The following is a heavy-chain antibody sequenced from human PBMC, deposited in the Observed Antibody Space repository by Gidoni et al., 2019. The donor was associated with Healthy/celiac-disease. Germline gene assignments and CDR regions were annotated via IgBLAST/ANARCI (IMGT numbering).Heavy chain of an antibody. Sequence: QLQLQESGPVLVKPSETLSLTCTVSGGSISSSSYYWGWIRQPPGKGLEWIGSIYYSGSTYYNPSLKSRVTISVDTSKNQFSLKLSSVTAADTAVYYCAVSHNPFNPYYFDYWGQGTLVTVSS. CDR1: GGSISSSSYY. CDR2: IYYSGST. J-gene: IGHJ4*02. CDR3: AVSHNPFNPYYFDY. V-gene: IGHV4-39*01.